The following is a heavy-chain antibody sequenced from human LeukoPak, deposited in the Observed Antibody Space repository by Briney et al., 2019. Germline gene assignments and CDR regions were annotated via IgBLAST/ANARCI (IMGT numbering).Heavy chain of an antibody. Sequence: GGSLRLSCAASGFTFSKSWVSWARQAPGKGLECAANIKPDGTEKYYVDSVKGRFTISRDNAKNSLYLQMNSLRAEDTAVYYCASGNYFDYWGQGTLVTVSS. V-gene: IGHV3-7*01. CDR3: ASGNYFDY. CDR1: GFTFSKSW. D-gene: IGHD1-26*01. J-gene: IGHJ4*02. CDR2: IKPDGTEK.